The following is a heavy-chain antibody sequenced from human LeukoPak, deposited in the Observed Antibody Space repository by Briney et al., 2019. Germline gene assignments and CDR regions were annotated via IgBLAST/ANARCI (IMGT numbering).Heavy chain of an antibody. CDR3: ARDSEWLNAFDI. CDR1: GFSFADYA. Sequence: GGSLRLSCAASGFSFADYAMTWVRQVPGKGLEWVSSISDGGDDTYYADSVKGRFTISRDNSKNTLYLQMNSLRAEDTAVYYCARDSEWLNAFDIWGQGTMVTVSS. CDR2: ISDGGDDT. J-gene: IGHJ3*02. D-gene: IGHD6-19*01. V-gene: IGHV3-23*01.